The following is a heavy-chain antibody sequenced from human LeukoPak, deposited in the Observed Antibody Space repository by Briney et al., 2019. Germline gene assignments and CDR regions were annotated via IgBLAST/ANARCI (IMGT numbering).Heavy chain of an antibody. CDR2: ISYDGSNK. D-gene: IGHD3-22*01. CDR1: GFTFSSYA. V-gene: IGHV3-30-3*01. Sequence: GGSLRLSCAASGFTFSSYAMPWVRQAPGKGLEWVAVISYDGSNKYYADSVKGRFTISRDNSKDTLYLQMNSLRAEDTAVYYCAKERDYYDSSGYYFDYWGQGTLVTVSS. CDR3: AKERDYYDSSGYYFDY. J-gene: IGHJ4*02.